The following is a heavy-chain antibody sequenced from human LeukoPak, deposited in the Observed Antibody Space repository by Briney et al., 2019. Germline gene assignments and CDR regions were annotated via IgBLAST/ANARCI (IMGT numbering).Heavy chain of an antibody. Sequence: PGGSLRLSCAASGFTFDDYAMHWVRQAPGKGLEWVSGISWNSGSIGYADSVKGRFTISRDNAKNSLYLQMNSLRAEDTALYYCAKGNVLRYFDWFYDAFDIWGQGTMVTVSS. J-gene: IGHJ3*02. D-gene: IGHD3-9*01. CDR3: AKGNVLRYFDWFYDAFDI. CDR2: ISWNSGSI. CDR1: GFTFDDYA. V-gene: IGHV3-9*01.